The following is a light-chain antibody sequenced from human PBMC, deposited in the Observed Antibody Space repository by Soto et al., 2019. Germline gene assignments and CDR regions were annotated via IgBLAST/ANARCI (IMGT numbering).Light chain of an antibody. J-gene: IGLJ2*01. CDR1: SSDVGSNNL. V-gene: IGLV2-23*02. CDR2: EVT. CDR3: CSYAGGSSVV. Sequence: QSALTQPASVSGSPGQSITISCTGTSSDVGSNNLVSWYQQHPDKAPKFIIYEVTKRPSGVSNRFSGSKSGNTASLTISGLQAEDEADYYCCSYAGGSSVVFGGGTKLTVL.